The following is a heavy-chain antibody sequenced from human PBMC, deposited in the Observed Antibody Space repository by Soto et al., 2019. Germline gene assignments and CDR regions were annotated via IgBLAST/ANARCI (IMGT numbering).Heavy chain of an antibody. Sequence: GASVKVSCKASGYTFTSYGISWVRQAPGQGLEWMGWISAYNGNTNYAQKLQGRVTMTTDTSTSTAYMELRSLRSDDTAVYYCARPREYCSGGSCYLFYWGQGTLVTVSS. V-gene: IGHV1-18*01. CDR2: ISAYNGNT. D-gene: IGHD2-15*01. CDR3: ARPREYCSGGSCYLFY. J-gene: IGHJ4*02. CDR1: GYTFTSYG.